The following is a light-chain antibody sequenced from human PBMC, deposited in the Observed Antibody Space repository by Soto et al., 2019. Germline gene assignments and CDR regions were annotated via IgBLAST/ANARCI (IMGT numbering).Light chain of an antibody. CDR3: QQYYSTPRT. J-gene: IGKJ1*01. CDR1: QSVLYSSNNKNY. V-gene: IGKV4-1*01. CDR2: WAS. Sequence: DLVMTQSPASLAVSLGERATINCKSSQSVLYSSNNKNYLAWYQQKPGQPPKLLIYWASTRESGVPDRFSGSGSGTDFTLTISSLQAEDVAVYYCQQYYSTPRTFGQGTKVDI.